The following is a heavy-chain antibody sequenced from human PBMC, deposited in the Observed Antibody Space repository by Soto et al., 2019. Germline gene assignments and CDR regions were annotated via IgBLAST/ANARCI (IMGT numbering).Heavy chain of an antibody. D-gene: IGHD6-13*01. Sequence: LRLACAASGFTFSSYAMSWVRQAPGKGLEWVSAISGSGGSTYYADSVKGRFTISRDNSKNTLYLQMNSLRAEDTAVYYCTKPIWVAAAFDYRGQGTLVTVSS. J-gene: IGHJ4*02. CDR2: ISGSGGST. CDR3: TKPIWVAAAFDY. V-gene: IGHV3-23*01. CDR1: GFTFSSYA.